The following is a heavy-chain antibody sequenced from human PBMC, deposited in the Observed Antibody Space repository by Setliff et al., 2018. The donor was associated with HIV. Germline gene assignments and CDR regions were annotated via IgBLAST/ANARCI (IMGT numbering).Heavy chain of an antibody. Sequence: ASVKVSCKASGGTFGNYAVGWVRQAPGQGLEWVGGIVPILNIASYAQDLQARATITADKSTNTVYVELRNLKSDDTAVYYCARGWSEGAHMVQVEYFQDWGQGTLVTVSS. D-gene: IGHD3-10*01. CDR1: GGTFGNYA. CDR3: ARGWSEGAHMVQVEYFQD. V-gene: IGHV1-69*10. J-gene: IGHJ1*01. CDR2: IVPILNIA.